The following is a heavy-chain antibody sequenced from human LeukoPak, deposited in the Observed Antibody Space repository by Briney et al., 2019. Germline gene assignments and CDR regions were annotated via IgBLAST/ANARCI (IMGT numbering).Heavy chain of an antibody. CDR2: IYYTGSP. CDR1: GGSISSYY. J-gene: IGHJ4*02. V-gene: IGHV4-59*01. Sequence: SETLSLTCTVSGGSISSYYWSWIRQPPGRGLEWIAYIYYTGSPNYNSSLKSRITISVDTSKNQFSLRLSSVTAADTAVYYCARDLFRNGGRCYPLWGQGTLVTVSS. CDR3: ARDLFRNGGRCYPL. D-gene: IGHD2-15*01.